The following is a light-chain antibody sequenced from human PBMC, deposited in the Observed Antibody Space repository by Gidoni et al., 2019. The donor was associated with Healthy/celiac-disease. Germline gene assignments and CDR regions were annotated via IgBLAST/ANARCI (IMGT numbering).Light chain of an antibody. Sequence: EIVLTQSPATLSLSPRERATLSCRASQSVSNYLAWYQQRPGQAPRLLIYDASNRATGIPARCSGSGSGTDFTLTISSLEPEDFAVYYCQQRSNRPGVTFGPGTKVDIK. V-gene: IGKV3-11*01. CDR3: QQRSNRPGVT. CDR2: DAS. J-gene: IGKJ3*01. CDR1: QSVSNY.